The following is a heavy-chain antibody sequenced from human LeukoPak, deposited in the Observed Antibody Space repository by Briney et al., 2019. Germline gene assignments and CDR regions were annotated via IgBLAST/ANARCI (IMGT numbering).Heavy chain of an antibody. CDR3: ARIRDGYNDAYDI. J-gene: IGHJ3*02. CDR2: INPGGANT. V-gene: IGHV1-46*01. Sequence: ASVKVSCKASGYTFTGYYIHWVRQAPGQGLEWMGLINPGGANTNYAQNFQGRVTMTRDTSTSTVYMELSSLRSEDTAIYYCARIRDGYNDAYDIWGQGTVVTVPS. CDR1: GYTFTGYY. D-gene: IGHD5-24*01.